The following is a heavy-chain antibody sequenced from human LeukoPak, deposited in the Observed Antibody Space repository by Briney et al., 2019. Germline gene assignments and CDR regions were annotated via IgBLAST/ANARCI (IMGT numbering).Heavy chain of an antibody. V-gene: IGHV1-2*02. Sequence: EASVKVSCKASGYTFTGYYMHWVRQAPGQGLEWMGWINPNSGGTNYAQKFQGRVTMTRDTSISTAYMELSRLRSDDPAVYYCASSSSRSGEYFDYWGQGTLVTVSS. J-gene: IGHJ4*02. CDR2: INPNSGGT. D-gene: IGHD7-27*01. CDR1: GYTFTGYY. CDR3: ASSSSRSGEYFDY.